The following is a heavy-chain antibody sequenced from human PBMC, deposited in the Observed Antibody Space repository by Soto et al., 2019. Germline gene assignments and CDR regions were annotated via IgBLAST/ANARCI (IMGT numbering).Heavy chain of an antibody. V-gene: IGHV4-59*01. CDR3: ARDRNGDHDY. CDR1: GGSISSYY. CDR2: IYYSGST. J-gene: IGHJ4*02. Sequence: SETLSLTCTVSGGSISSYYWSWIRQPPGKGLEWIGYIYYSGSTNYNPSLRSRVTISVDTSKNQFSLKLSSVTAADTAVYYCARDRNGDHDYWGQGTLVTVSS. D-gene: IGHD4-17*01.